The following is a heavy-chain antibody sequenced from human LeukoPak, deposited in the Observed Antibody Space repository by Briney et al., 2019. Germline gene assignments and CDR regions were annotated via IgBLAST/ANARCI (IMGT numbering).Heavy chain of an antibody. CDR3: AKDRYSYWGTDFDY. D-gene: IGHD5-18*01. Sequence: GGSLRLSCAASGFTFSIYAMSWVRPAPGNGLEWVYAISGSGGSTYYADSVKGRFTISRDNSKNTLYLQMNSLRAEDTAVYYCAKDRYSYWGTDFDYWGQGTLVTVSS. V-gene: IGHV3-23*01. CDR2: ISGSGGST. J-gene: IGHJ4*02. CDR1: GFTFSIYA.